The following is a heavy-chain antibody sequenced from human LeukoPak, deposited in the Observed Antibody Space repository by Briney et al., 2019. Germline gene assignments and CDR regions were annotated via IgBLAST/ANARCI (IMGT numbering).Heavy chain of an antibody. CDR2: ISGSGGST. J-gene: IGHJ4*02. Sequence: QPGGSLRLSCAASRFTFSSYAMSWVRQAPGKGLEWVSSISGSGGSTYYADSVKGRFTISRDNSKNTLYLQMNSLRAEDTAVYYCAKSSYYDSSGFYREYYFDYWGQGTLVTVSS. V-gene: IGHV3-23*01. CDR3: AKSSYYDSSGFYREYYFDY. D-gene: IGHD3-22*01. CDR1: RFTFSSYA.